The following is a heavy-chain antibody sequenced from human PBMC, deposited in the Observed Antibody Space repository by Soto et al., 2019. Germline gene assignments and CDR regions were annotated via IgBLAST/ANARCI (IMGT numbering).Heavy chain of an antibody. CDR1: GFTFSSYA. CDR2: ISGGGVTI. Sequence: GGSLRLSCAASGFTFSSYAMNWVRQAPGKGLEWVSGISGGGVTIYYADSVKGRFTISRDNSKNTVYLQMNSLRAEDTAVYYCAKRGTSGDSCHGYCPKGYGTPDYFDFWGQGTLVTVSS. D-gene: IGHD5-18*01. CDR3: AKRGTSGDSCHGYCPKGYGTPDYFDF. J-gene: IGHJ4*02. V-gene: IGHV3-23*01.